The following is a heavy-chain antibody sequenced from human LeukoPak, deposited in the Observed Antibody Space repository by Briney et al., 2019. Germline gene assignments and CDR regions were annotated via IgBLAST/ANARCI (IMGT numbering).Heavy chain of an antibody. CDR2: ISAYNGNT. Sequence: ASVKVSCKASGYTFTSYGISLVRQAPGQGLEWMGWISAYNGNTNYAQKLQGRVTMTTDTSTSTAYMELRSLRSDDTAVYYCAIGKAAAGTGYYYYYMDVWGKGTTVTVSS. CDR3: AIGKAAAGTGYYYYYMDV. J-gene: IGHJ6*03. CDR1: GYTFTSYG. D-gene: IGHD6-13*01. V-gene: IGHV1-18*01.